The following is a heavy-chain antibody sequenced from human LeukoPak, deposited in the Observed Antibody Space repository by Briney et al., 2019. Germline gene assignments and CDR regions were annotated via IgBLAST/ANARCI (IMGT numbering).Heavy chain of an antibody. CDR3: ARADCSSTSCYELDY. CDR2: IGSSDTTI. V-gene: IGHV3-11*04. CDR1: GFTFSDYY. Sequence: KPGGSLRLSCAGSGFTFSDYYMSWIRQAPGKGLEWVSYIGSSDTTIYYADSVKGRFTISRDNAQNSLYLQMNTLRADDTAVYYCARADCSSTSCYELDYWGQGTLVTVSS. D-gene: IGHD2-2*01. J-gene: IGHJ4*02.